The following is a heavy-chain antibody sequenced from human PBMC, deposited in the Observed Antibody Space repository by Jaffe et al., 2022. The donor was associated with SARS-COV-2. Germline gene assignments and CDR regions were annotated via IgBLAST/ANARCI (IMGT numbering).Heavy chain of an antibody. CDR1: GYTFTSYT. Sequence: QVQLVQSGAEVKKPGASVKVSCKASGYTFTSYTMHWVRQAPGQRLEWMGWINAGNGNTKYSQNFQGRVTITRDTSASTAYMELSSLTSEDTAVYYCAKATIPGAGGNWFDPWGQGTLVTVSS. CDR3: AKATIPGAGGNWFDP. J-gene: IGHJ5*02. CDR2: INAGNGNT. D-gene: IGHD6-13*01. V-gene: IGHV1-3*01.